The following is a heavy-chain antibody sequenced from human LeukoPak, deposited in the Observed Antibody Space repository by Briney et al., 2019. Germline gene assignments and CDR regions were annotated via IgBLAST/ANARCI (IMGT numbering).Heavy chain of an antibody. D-gene: IGHD4-17*01. J-gene: IGHJ4*02. CDR1: GFTFSSHT. V-gene: IGHV3-21*04. Sequence: KPGGSLRLSCAASGFTFSSHTMNWVRQAPEKGLEWVSSISSTSTSIYHADSVKGRFTISRDNTKNSLYLQMNSLRAEDTAVYYCARDAPDYGDFYDFWGQGTLVTVSS. CDR2: ISSTSTSI. CDR3: ARDAPDYGDFYDF.